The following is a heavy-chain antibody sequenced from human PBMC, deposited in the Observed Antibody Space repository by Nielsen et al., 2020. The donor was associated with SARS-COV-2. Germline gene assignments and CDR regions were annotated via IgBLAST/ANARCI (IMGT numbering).Heavy chain of an antibody. CDR2: IWYDGSNK. CDR1: GFTFSSYG. CDR3: ARGDYDFWSGLDY. V-gene: IGHV3-33*01. D-gene: IGHD3-3*01. Sequence: GESLKISCAASGFTFSSYGMHWVRQAPGKGLEWVAVIWYDGSNKYYADSVKGRFTISRDNPKNTLYLQMNSLRAEDTAVYYCARGDYDFWSGLDYWGQGTLVTVSS. J-gene: IGHJ4*02.